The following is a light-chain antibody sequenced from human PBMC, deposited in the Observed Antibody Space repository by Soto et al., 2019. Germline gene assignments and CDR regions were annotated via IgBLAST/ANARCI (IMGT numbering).Light chain of an antibody. CDR3: QQYGSSSYT. V-gene: IGKV3-20*01. J-gene: IGKJ2*01. CDR2: GAS. Sequence: EIVLTQSPGTLSLSPGERATLSCRASQSVSSTYLAWYQQNPGQAPRLLIYGASSRATAIPDRFSGSGSGTDFTLTIRRLEPEDFAVYFCQQYGSSSYTFGQGTKLEIK. CDR1: QSVSSTY.